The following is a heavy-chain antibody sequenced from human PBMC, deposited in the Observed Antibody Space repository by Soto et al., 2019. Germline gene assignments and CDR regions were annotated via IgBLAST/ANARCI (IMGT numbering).Heavy chain of an antibody. V-gene: IGHV4-39*01. Sequence: PSETLSLTCTVSGGSISSSSYYWGWIRQPPGKGLEWIGSIYYSGSTYYNPSLKSRVTISVDTSKNQFSLKLSSVTAADTAVYYCARHAGYCTNGVCYSDYYYYMDVWGKGTTVTVSS. D-gene: IGHD2-8*01. CDR3: ARHAGYCTNGVCYSDYYYYMDV. CDR1: GGSISSSSYY. CDR2: IYYSGST. J-gene: IGHJ6*03.